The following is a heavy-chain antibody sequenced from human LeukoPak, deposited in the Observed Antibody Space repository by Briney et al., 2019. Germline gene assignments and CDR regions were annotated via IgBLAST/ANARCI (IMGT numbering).Heavy chain of an antibody. CDR1: GFTFSTYW. D-gene: IGHD6-19*01. Sequence: GGSLRLSCAASGFTFSTYWMRWVRQAPGKGLEWVANIKQDGSEKDYVDSVKGRFTISRHNAKNSLYLQMNSLRAEATAVYYCARDDSSGSHYWGQGSLVTVSS. CDR2: IKQDGSEK. CDR3: ARDDSSGSHY. J-gene: IGHJ4*02. V-gene: IGHV3-7*01.